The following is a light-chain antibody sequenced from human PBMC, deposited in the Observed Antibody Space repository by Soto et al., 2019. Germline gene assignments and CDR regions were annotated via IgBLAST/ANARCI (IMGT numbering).Light chain of an antibody. CDR1: QSVSSSY. Sequence: EIVLTQSPGTLSLSPGERATLSCRASQSVSSSYLAWYQQKPGQAPRLLIYGASSRATGIPYRFSGSGSGTDFTLTISRLDPEDFAVYYCQQYGSSPSFGQGTKLEIK. V-gene: IGKV3-20*01. CDR3: QQYGSSPS. CDR2: GAS. J-gene: IGKJ2*01.